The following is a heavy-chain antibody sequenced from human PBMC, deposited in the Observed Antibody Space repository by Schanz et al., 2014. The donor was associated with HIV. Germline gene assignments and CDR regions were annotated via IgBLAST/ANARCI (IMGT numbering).Heavy chain of an antibody. D-gene: IGHD3-16*01. Sequence: QVQLVESGGGVVQPGRSLRLSCAASGFSFSTYGMHWVRLAPGQGLEWLAVISPDGSKQHYADSVKGRFIISRDNSKKILYLQMNSLRAEDTAEYFCARGAEEDYYGPCFDSWGQGTLVIVSS. CDR1: GFSFSTYG. J-gene: IGHJ4*02. CDR2: ISPDGSKQ. V-gene: IGHV3-33*01. CDR3: ARGAEEDYYGPCFDS.